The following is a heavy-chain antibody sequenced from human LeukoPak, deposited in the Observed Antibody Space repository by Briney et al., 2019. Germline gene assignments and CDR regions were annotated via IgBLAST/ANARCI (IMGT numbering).Heavy chain of an antibody. J-gene: IGHJ6*02. Sequence: GGSLRLSCAASGFTFSSYSMNWVRQAPGKGLEWVSYISSSSTIYYADSVKGRFTISRDNAKNSLYLQMNSLRAEDTAVYYCAKDQRTMTRRMDVWGQGTTVTVSS. CDR2: ISSSSTI. D-gene: IGHD2-2*01. V-gene: IGHV3-48*04. CDR1: GFTFSSYS. CDR3: AKDQRTMTRRMDV.